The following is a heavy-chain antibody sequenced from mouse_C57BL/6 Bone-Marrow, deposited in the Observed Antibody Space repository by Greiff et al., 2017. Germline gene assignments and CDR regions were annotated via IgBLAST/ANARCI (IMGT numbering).Heavy chain of an antibody. CDR3: TRGGYYAFFDY. D-gene: IGHD2-3*01. J-gene: IGHJ2*01. Sequence: EVHLVESGGGLVQPGGSMKLSCAASGFTFSDAWMDWVRQSPEKGLEWVAEIRNKANNHATYYAESVKGRFTISRDDSKSSVYLQMNSLRAEDTGIYYCTRGGYYAFFDYWGQGTTLTVSS. V-gene: IGHV6-6*01. CDR2: IRNKANNHAT. CDR1: GFTFSDAW.